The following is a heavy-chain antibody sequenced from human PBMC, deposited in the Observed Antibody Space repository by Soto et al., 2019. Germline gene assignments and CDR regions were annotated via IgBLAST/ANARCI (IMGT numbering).Heavy chain of an antibody. CDR2: TYYRSKWYN. CDR3: ARDRDSSGYYDILTGNITSMDF. D-gene: IGHD3-9*01. J-gene: IGHJ6*01. V-gene: IGHV6-1*01. Sequence: SQTLSLTCAISGDSVSSNSAAWNWIRQSPSRGLEWLGRTYYRSKWYNDYAVSVKSRITINPDTSKNQFSLQLNSVTPEDTAVYYCARDRDSSGYYDILTGNITSMDFWGQGTTVNVSS. CDR1: GDSVSSNSAA.